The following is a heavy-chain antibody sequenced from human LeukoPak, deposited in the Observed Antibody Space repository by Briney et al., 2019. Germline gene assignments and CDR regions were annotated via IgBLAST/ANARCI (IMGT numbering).Heavy chain of an antibody. Sequence: PGGSLRLSCAASGFTFSSYEMNWVRQAPGKGLEWVSSISSSPSYIYYADSVQGRITISRDNAKNSLYLQMNSLRAEDTAVYYCARGNLWFGELVYWGQGTLVTVSS. J-gene: IGHJ4*02. D-gene: IGHD3-10*01. CDR2: ISSSPSYI. CDR3: ARGNLWFGELVY. V-gene: IGHV3-21*01. CDR1: GFTFSSYE.